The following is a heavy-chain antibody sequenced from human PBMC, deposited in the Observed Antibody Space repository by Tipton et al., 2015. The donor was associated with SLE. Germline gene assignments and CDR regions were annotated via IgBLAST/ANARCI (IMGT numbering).Heavy chain of an antibody. J-gene: IGHJ4*02. CDR2: IYYSGST. Sequence: TLSLTCTVSGGPISSGGYYWSWIRQHPGKGLEWIGYIYYSGSTYYNPSLKSRVTISVDTSKNQFSLKLSSVTAADAAVYYCATASSSQAYYFDYWGQGTLVTVSS. D-gene: IGHD6-6*01. CDR3: ATASSSQAYYFDY. CDR1: GGPISSGGYY. V-gene: IGHV4-31*03.